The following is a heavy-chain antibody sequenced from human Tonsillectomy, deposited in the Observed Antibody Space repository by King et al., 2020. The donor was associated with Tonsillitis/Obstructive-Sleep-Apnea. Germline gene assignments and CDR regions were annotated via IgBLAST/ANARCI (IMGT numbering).Heavy chain of an antibody. V-gene: IGHV3-23*04. J-gene: IGHJ6*03. CDR3: AKDSTRYYMDV. Sequence: VQLVESGGGLVQPGGSLRLSCAASGFTFSSHAMSWVRQAPGKGLEWVAAISGFGGSTYDTDSVRGRFTISRDNSKNTLFLQLNSLRAEDTAVYYCAKDSTRYYMDVWGKGTPVTVSS. CDR1: GFTFSSHA. CDR2: ISGFGGST.